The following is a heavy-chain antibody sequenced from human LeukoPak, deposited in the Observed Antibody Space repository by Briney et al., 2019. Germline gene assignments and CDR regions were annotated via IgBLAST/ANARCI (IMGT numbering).Heavy chain of an antibody. CDR3: ARGSTFFAHYDRSGYYSVFDI. V-gene: IGHV7-4-1*02. D-gene: IGHD3-22*01. CDR2: ININTGNP. Sequence: ASVKVSCKASGYTFTSYAMNWVRQAPGQGLEWMGWININTGNPTYAQGFTGRFVFSLDTSVSTAYLQISSLKAEDTAMYYCARGSTFFAHYDRSGYYSVFDIWGQGAMVTVSS. CDR1: GYTFTSYA. J-gene: IGHJ3*02.